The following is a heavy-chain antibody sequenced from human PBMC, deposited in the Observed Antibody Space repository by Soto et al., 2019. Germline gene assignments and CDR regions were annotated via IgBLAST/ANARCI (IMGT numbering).Heavy chain of an antibody. D-gene: IGHD2-2*01. CDR2: IIPILGIA. CDR3: ARDTFYCCSTSCQDY. J-gene: IGHJ4*02. CDR1: GGTFSSYT. V-gene: IGHV1-69*08. Sequence: QVQLVQSGAEVKKPGSSVKVSCKASGGTFSSYTISWVRQAPGQGLEWMGRIIPILGIANYAQKFQGRVTITADKSTSTAYMELSSLRSEDTAVYYCARDTFYCCSTSCQDYWGQGTLVTVSS.